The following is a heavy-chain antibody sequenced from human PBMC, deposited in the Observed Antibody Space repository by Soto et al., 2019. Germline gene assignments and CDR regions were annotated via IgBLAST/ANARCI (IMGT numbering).Heavy chain of an antibody. J-gene: IGHJ6*02. D-gene: IGHD3-22*01. Sequence: QVQLVESGGGVVQPGRSLRLSCAASGFTFSSYAMHWVRQAPGKGLEWVAVISYDGSNKYYADSVKGRFTISRDNSKNTLYLQMNRLRAEDTAVYYCARDQGDSSGYPPGYYYYYGMDVWGQGTTVTVSS. CDR1: GFTFSSYA. CDR2: ISYDGSNK. CDR3: ARDQGDSSGYPPGYYYYYGMDV. V-gene: IGHV3-30-3*01.